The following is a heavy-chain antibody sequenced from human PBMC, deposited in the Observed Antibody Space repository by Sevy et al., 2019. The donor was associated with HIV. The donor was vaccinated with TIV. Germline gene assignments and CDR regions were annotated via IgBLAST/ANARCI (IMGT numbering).Heavy chain of an antibody. D-gene: IGHD3-16*02. Sequence: GGSLKLSCAASGFTFSSYAMSWVRQAPGKGLEWVSAISGSGGSTYYADSVKGRFTISRDNSKNTLYLQMNSLSAEDTAVYYCAKDAVTFGGVIVKGDAFDIWGQGTMVTVSS. J-gene: IGHJ3*02. CDR3: AKDAVTFGGVIVKGDAFDI. CDR1: GFTFSSYA. V-gene: IGHV3-23*01. CDR2: ISGSGGST.